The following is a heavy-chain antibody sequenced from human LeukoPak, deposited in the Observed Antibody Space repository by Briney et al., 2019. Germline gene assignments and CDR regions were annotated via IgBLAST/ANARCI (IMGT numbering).Heavy chain of an antibody. CDR2: IIEKGNA. D-gene: IGHD3-10*01. Sequence: SETLSLTCALHGGSFSSYSWSWTWIRQTPEKGLEWIGEIIEKGNANYNPSLKSRVTIDLDTSKNQFSLKLTSMTAADTAMYYCARGYYPPRWYFDLWGRGTLVTVSS. CDR3: ARGYYPPRWYFDL. J-gene: IGHJ2*01. CDR1: GGSFSSYS. V-gene: IGHV4-34*01.